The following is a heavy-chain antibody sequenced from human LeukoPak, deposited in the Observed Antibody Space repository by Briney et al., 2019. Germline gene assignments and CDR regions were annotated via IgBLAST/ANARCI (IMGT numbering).Heavy chain of an antibody. D-gene: IGHD3-22*01. CDR1: GFTFSSYG. Sequence: GGTLRLSCAASGFTFSSYGMSWVRQAPGKGLEWVSGIRSSGDSTYYADSVKGRFTISRDNSKNTLYLQMNSLRAEDTAVYYFAKDGLNTYYYHSGSSHGNDYWGQGTLVTVSS. V-gene: IGHV3-23*01. CDR3: AKDGLNTYYYHSGSSHGNDY. CDR2: IRSSGDST. J-gene: IGHJ4*02.